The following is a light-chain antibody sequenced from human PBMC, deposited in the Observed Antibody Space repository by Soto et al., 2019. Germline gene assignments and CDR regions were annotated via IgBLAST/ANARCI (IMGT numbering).Light chain of an antibody. J-gene: IGKJ2*01. CDR2: GAS. CDR3: QQYNNWPPMYT. CDR1: QSISSN. Sequence: EIVMTQSPATLSVSPGERATLSCRASQSISSNLAWYQQEPGQAPRLLIYGASTRATGIPARFSGSESGTEFTLTISSLQSEDFAVYYCQQYNNWPPMYTFGQGTKLEIK. V-gene: IGKV3-15*01.